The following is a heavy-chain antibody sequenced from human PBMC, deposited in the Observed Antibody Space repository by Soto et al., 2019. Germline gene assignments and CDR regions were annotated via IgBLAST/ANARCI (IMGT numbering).Heavy chain of an antibody. V-gene: IGHV4-61*01. CDR3: ARDGHGMDV. CDR1: GGSVSTGSYH. J-gene: IGHJ6*02. Sequence: QVQLQESGPGLVRPSETLSLTCTVSGGSVSTGSYHWSWIRQPPGKGLEWIGYIFFTGSTHYNPSLKNRVTISVDTSKNQFSLTVTSVTAADTAVYYCARDGHGMDVWGQGTTVTVSS. CDR2: IFFTGST.